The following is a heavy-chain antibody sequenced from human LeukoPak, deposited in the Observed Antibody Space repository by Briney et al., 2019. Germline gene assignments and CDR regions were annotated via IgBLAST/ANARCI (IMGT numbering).Heavy chain of an antibody. Sequence: TLSLTCTVSGGFISSGGYYWSWIRQHPGKGLEWMGYIYYMGNRFYSPSLKSRVTISVDTSKNQFSLKLSSVTAADTAVYYCARDRGYSYGPSDYWGQGTLVTVSS. CDR3: ARDRGYSYGPSDY. D-gene: IGHD5-18*01. CDR2: IYYMGNR. J-gene: IGHJ4*02. V-gene: IGHV4-31*03. CDR1: GGFISSGGYY.